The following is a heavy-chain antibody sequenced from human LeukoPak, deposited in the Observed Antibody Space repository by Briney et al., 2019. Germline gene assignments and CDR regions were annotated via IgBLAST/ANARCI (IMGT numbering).Heavy chain of an antibody. CDR2: INKDSNYL. D-gene: IGHD3-10*01. Sequence: PGGSLRLSCAASGFSFSTYSMQWVRQAPGKGLKWVSSINKDSNYLYYTDSVKGRFTISRDNAKNSLYLQMNSLRAEDTAVYYCAKDALKRVVRGLPHQPYNWFDPWGQGTLVTVSS. V-gene: IGHV3-21*04. J-gene: IGHJ5*02. CDR1: GFSFSTYS. CDR3: AKDALKRVVRGLPHQPYNWFDP.